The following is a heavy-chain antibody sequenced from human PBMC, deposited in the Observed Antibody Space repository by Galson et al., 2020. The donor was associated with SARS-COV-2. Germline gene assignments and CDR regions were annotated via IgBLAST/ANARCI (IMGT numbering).Heavy chain of an antibody. CDR2: IYPGDSDT. Sequence: KIGESLKISCKSSGYSFTSHWIGWVRHMPGKGLEWMGIIYPGDSDTRYSPSFQRQVTISVDKSISTAYLQWSSLKASDTAVYYCARRNVNMIGGGMDVWGQGTTVTVSS. J-gene: IGHJ6*02. D-gene: IGHD3-22*01. V-gene: IGHV5-51*01. CDR3: ARRNVNMIGGGMDV. CDR1: GYSFTSHW.